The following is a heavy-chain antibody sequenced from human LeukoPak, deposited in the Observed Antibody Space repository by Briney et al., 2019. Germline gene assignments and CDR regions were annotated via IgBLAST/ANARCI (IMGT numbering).Heavy chain of an antibody. CDR3: ARQMIPPTSYYFDY. Sequence: SETLSLTCAVYGGSFSGYYWSWIRQPPGKGLEWIGEINHSGSTNYNPSLKSRVTISVDTSKNQFSLKLSSVTAADTAVYYCARQMIPPTSYYFDYWGQGTLVTVSS. CDR1: GGSFSGYY. J-gene: IGHJ4*02. V-gene: IGHV4-34*01. CDR2: INHSGST. D-gene: IGHD3-22*01.